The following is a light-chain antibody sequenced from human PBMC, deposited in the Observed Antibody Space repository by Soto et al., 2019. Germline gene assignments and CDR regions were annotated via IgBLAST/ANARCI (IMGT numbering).Light chain of an antibody. CDR2: GAS. V-gene: IGKV3-20*01. Sequence: EIVLTQSPGTLSLSPGERATLSCRATQSVTNNYLAWYQQKPGQAPRLIIYGASTRATGIPGRFSGSGSGTDFTLTISRLEPEDFAVYYCQQYSTSLSLLIFGGGTKVDIK. CDR3: QQYSTSLSLLI. J-gene: IGKJ4*01. CDR1: QSVTNNY.